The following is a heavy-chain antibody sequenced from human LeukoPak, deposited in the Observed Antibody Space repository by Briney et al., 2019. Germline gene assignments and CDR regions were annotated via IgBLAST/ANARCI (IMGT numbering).Heavy chain of an antibody. CDR2: INPNSGGT. D-gene: IGHD1-20*01. CDR3: ARGPRISRYNWNDAYGMDV. CDR1: GYTFTGYY. J-gene: IGHJ6*02. V-gene: IGHV1-2*02. Sequence: ASVKVSCKASGYTFTGYYMHWVRQAPGQGLEWMGWINPNSGGTNYAQRFQGRVTMTRDTSISTAYMELSSLRSEDTAMYYCARGPRISRYNWNDAYGMDVWGQGTTVTVSS.